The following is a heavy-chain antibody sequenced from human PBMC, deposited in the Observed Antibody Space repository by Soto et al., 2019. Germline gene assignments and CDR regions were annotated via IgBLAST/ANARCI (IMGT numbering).Heavy chain of an antibody. J-gene: IGHJ6*02. D-gene: IGHD1-26*01. Sequence: QLQLQESGSGLVKPSQTLSLTCAVSGGSISSGGYSWSWIRQPPGKGLEWIGYSYHSGSTYYNPSLYSRATISVDRSNNQFSVMLSSVPAVDTAVYYCARVGSYYYYYGMDVWCQGTTYTVSS. CDR3: ARVGSYYYYYGMDV. CDR1: GGSISSGGYS. CDR2: SYHSGST. V-gene: IGHV4-30-2*01.